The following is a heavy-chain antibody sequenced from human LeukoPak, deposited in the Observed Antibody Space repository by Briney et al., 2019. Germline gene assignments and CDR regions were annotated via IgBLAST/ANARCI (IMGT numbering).Heavy chain of an antibody. V-gene: IGHV1-18*01. Sequence: ALVKVSCKASGYTFTSYGISWVRQAPGQGLEWMGWISAYNGNTNYAQKLQGRVTMTTDTSTSTAYMELRSLRSDDTAVYYCAREPGSFFYDSSGYYYFDYWGQGTPVTVSS. D-gene: IGHD3-22*01. J-gene: IGHJ4*02. CDR3: AREPGSFFYDSSGYYYFDY. CDR1: GYTFTSYG. CDR2: ISAYNGNT.